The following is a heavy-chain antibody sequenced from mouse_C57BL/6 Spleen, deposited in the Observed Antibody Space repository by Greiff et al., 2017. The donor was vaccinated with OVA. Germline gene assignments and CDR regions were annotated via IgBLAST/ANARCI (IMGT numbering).Heavy chain of an antibody. CDR2: ISNGGGST. CDR1: GFTFSDYY. D-gene: IGHD1-1*01. V-gene: IGHV5-12*01. J-gene: IGHJ4*01. CDR3: ARGDYYGPYAMDY. Sequence: EVKLMESGGGLVQPGGSLKLSCAASGFTFSDYYMYWVRQTPEKRLEWVAYISNGGGSTYYPDTVKGRFTISRDNAKNTLYLRMSRLKSEDTAMYYCARGDYYGPYAMDYWGQGTSVTVSS.